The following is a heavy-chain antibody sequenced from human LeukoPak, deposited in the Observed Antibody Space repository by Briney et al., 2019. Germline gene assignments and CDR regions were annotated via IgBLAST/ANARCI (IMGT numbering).Heavy chain of an antibody. J-gene: IGHJ4*02. D-gene: IGHD3-9*01. CDR1: GFTFSNAW. V-gene: IGHV3-11*01. CDR2: ISSGGSTI. Sequence: PGGSLRLSCAASGFTFSNAWMSWIRQAPGKGLQWVSSISSGGSTIYYADSVKGRFTISRDNAKNSLYLQMNSLRAEDTAVYYCAKDLLILRYFDAADWGQGTLVTVSS. CDR3: AKDLLILRYFDAAD.